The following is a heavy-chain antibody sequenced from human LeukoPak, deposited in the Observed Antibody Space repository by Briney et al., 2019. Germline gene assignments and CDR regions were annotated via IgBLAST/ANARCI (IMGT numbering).Heavy chain of an antibody. V-gene: IGHV1-24*01. Sequence: ASVKVSCKVSGYTLTELSMHWVRQAPGKGLEWMGGFDPEDGETIYAQKFQGRVTMTEDTSTDTAYMHLSSLKSEDTAVYYCARSGFGVVIKFSYYYYYMDVWGKGTTVTVSS. CDR2: FDPEDGET. D-gene: IGHD3-3*01. CDR1: GYTLTELS. CDR3: ARSGFGVVIKFSYYYYYMDV. J-gene: IGHJ6*03.